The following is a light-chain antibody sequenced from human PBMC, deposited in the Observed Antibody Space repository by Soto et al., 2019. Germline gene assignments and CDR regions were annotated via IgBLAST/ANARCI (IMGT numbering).Light chain of an antibody. CDR3: QQYGSSLPWT. J-gene: IGKJ1*01. CDR1: QSVSSSY. V-gene: IGKV3-20*01. Sequence: EIVLTQSPGTLSLSPGERATLSCRASQSVSSSYLAWYQQKPGQAPRLLIYCASSRATGIPDRFSGSGSGTDFTLTISRLEPEDVAVYYCQQYGSSLPWTFGQGTKVEIK. CDR2: CAS.